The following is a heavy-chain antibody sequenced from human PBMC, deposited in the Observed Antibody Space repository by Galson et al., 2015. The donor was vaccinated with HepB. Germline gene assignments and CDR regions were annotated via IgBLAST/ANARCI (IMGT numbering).Heavy chain of an antibody. J-gene: IGHJ4*02. V-gene: IGHV3-9*01. CDR1: GFTFDDYA. CDR2: ISWNSGSI. D-gene: IGHD3-16*01. CDR3: AKGSLGLYYFDY. Sequence: SLRLSCAASGFTFDDYAMHWVRQAPGKGLEWVSGISWNSGSIGYADSVKGRLTISRDNAKNSLYLQMNSLRAEDTALYYCAKGSLGLYYFDYWGQGTLVTVSS.